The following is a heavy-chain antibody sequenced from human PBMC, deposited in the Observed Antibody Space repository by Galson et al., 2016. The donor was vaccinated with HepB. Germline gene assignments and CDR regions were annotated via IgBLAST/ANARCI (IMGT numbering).Heavy chain of an antibody. CDR1: GFTFSGYA. J-gene: IGHJ4*02. CDR2: VTGGGTST. D-gene: IGHD2-2*01. CDR3: AKDNVLLVPARNPFFDF. Sequence: SLRLSCAASGFTFSGYAMSWVRQAPGKGLEWVPAVTGGGTSTYYADSAKGRFTISRDNSKNTIHLQMNNLRADDTAVYYCAKDNVLLVPARNPFFDFWGPGTQVTVSS. V-gene: IGHV3-23*01.